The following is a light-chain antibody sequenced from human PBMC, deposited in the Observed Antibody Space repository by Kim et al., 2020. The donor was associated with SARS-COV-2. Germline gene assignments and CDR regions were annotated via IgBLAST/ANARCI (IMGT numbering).Light chain of an antibody. V-gene: IGLV1-47*01. CDR3: AAWDASLTGWV. CDR2: RSN. J-gene: IGLJ3*02. Sequence: QSVLTQPPSASGTPGQRVAISCSGSSSNIGSNYVYWYQQLPGTAPKLLIYRSNQRPSGVPDRFSGSESGTSASLAISGLRSEDEADYYCAAWDASLTGWVFGGGTKVTVL. CDR1: SSNIGSNY.